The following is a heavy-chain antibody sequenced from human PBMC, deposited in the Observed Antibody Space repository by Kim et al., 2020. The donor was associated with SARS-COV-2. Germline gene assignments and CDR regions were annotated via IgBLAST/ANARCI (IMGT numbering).Heavy chain of an antibody. CDR3: ARVPSRYYDILTGYYSRGDYAFDI. CDR1: GYTFTSYG. J-gene: IGHJ3*02. Sequence: ASVKVSCKASGYTFTSYGISWVRQAPGQGLEWMGWISAYNGNTNYAQKLQGRVTMTTDTSTSTAYMELRSLRSDDTAVYYCARVPSRYYDILTGYYSRGDYAFDIWGQGTMVTVSS. CDR2: ISAYNGNT. V-gene: IGHV1-18*01. D-gene: IGHD3-9*01.